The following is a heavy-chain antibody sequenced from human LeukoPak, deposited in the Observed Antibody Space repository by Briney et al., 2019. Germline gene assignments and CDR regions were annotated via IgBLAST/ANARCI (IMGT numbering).Heavy chain of an antibody. J-gene: IGHJ4*02. CDR2: IKQEGNEK. CDR1: GFTLSSFW. CDR3: ATIKVRANNYDTDGFEY. Sequence: GGSLRLSCAASGFTLSSFWMSWVRQAPGKGLEWVANIKQEGNEKYYADSLKGRCTICIDNAKNSLYLQMNSLRAEDTDVYYCATIKVRANNYDTDGFEYWGQGTLVTVSS. D-gene: IGHD3-10*01. V-gene: IGHV3-7*05.